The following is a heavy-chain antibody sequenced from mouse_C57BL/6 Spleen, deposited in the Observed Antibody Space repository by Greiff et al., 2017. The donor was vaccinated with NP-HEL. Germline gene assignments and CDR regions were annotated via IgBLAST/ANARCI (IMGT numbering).Heavy chain of an antibody. CDR3: ARGGLRPLYAMDY. CDR2: INPSSGYT. CDR1: GYTFTSYW. Sequence: VQLQESGAELAKPGASVKLSCKASGYTFTSYWMHWVKQRPGQGLEWIGYINPSSGYTKYNQKFKDKATLTADKSSSTAYIQLVNLTYEDSAVYYFARGGLRPLYAMDYWGQGTSVTVSS. D-gene: IGHD2-4*01. J-gene: IGHJ4*01. V-gene: IGHV1-7*01.